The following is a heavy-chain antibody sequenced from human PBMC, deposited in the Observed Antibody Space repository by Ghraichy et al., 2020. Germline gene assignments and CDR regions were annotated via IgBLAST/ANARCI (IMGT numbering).Heavy chain of an antibody. CDR1: GGSISSGGYY. D-gene: IGHD5/OR15-5a*01. CDR3: ARRSRQNWFDP. CDR2: IYYSGST. V-gene: IGHV4-31*03. J-gene: IGHJ5*02. Sequence: SETLSLTCTVSGGSISSGGYYWSWIRQHPGKGLEWIGYIYYSGSTYYNPSLKSRVTISVDTSKNQFSLKLGSVTAADTAVYYCARRSRQNWFDPWGQGTLVTVSS.